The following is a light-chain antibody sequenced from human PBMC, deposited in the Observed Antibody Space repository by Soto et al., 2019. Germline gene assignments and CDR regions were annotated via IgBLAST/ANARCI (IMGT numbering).Light chain of an antibody. V-gene: IGKV1-39*01. Sequence: DIQMTQSPSSLSASVGDRVTITCRASQSISSYLNWYQQKPGKAPKLLIYAASSLQSGVPSRFSGGGSGTDFPLTISSLQPEDFATYYCQQSYSTPRTCGQGTKVEIK. CDR3: QQSYSTPRT. CDR1: QSISSY. CDR2: AAS. J-gene: IGKJ1*01.